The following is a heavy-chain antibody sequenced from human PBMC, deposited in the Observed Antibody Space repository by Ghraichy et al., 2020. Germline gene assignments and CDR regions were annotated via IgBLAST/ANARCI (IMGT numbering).Heavy chain of an antibody. CDR2: IKQDGSEK. CDR1: GFTFSSYW. Sequence: GESLNISCAASGFTFSSYWMSWVRQAPGKGLEWVANIKQDGSEKYYVDSVKGRFTISRDNAKNSLYLQMNSLRAEDTAVYYCARDYSSSWYGTDYWGQGTLITVSS. V-gene: IGHV3-7*01. D-gene: IGHD6-13*01. CDR3: ARDYSSSWYGTDY. J-gene: IGHJ4*02.